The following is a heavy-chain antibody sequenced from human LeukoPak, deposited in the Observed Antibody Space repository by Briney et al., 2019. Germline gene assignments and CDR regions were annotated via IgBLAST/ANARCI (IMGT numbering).Heavy chain of an antibody. CDR1: GFTFISYW. CDR2: ISGGGGST. Sequence: GGSLRLSCAASGFTFISYWMHWVRQAPGKGLEWVSTISGGGGSTYYADSVKGRFTISRDNSKNTLYLQVNSLRAEDTAVYYCAKGGKWDVTPFDYWGQGTLVTVSS. J-gene: IGHJ4*02. V-gene: IGHV3-23*01. D-gene: IGHD1-26*01. CDR3: AKGGKWDVTPFDY.